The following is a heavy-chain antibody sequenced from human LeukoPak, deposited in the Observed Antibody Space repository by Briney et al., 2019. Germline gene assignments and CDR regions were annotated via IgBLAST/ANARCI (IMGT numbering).Heavy chain of an antibody. J-gene: IGHJ4*02. CDR3: ARGRGAYDFWSGYDRRYGYFDY. D-gene: IGHD3-3*01. CDR1: GYTFTSYY. Sequence: ASVKVSCKASGYTFTSYYMHWVRQAPGQGLEWMGIINPSGGSTSYAQKFQGRVTMTRDTSTSTVYMELSSLRSEDTAVYYCARGRGAYDFWSGYDRRYGYFDYWGQGTLVTVSS. CDR2: INPSGGST. V-gene: IGHV1-46*01.